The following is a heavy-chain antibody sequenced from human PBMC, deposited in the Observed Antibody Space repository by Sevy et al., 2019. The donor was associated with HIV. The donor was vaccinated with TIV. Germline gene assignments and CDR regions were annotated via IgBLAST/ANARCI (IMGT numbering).Heavy chain of an antibody. Sequence: GGSLRLSCAASGFTFSSDEMNWVRQAPGKGLEWVSYISSDGTTIYYADSVKGRFTISRDNAQNSVSLQMNSLRAEDRAVYYCARDLDDSSGYYYGAIDYWGQGTLVTVSS. CDR1: GFTFSSDE. CDR3: ARDLDDSSGYYYGAIDY. CDR2: ISSDGTTI. V-gene: IGHV3-48*03. D-gene: IGHD3-22*01. J-gene: IGHJ4*02.